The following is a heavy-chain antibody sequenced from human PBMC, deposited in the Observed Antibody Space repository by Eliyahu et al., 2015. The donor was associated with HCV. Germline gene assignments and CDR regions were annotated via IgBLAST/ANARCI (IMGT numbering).Heavy chain of an antibody. V-gene: IGHV4-39*01. CDR2: XHYSETT. D-gene: IGHD2-15*01. CDR3: ARQPVQRYCSGGNCPTYYFDY. Sequence: QLQLLESGPGLVKSSETLSLTCTVSGASXXSGTYYWXWTRXPPGKGLEWVVTXHYSETTYYNPSLTSRVTISVNRSNNQFSLNLSSVTAADTAVYYCARQPVQRYCSGGNCPTYYFDYWGQGTLVTVSS. CDR1: GASXXSGTYY. J-gene: IGHJ4*02.